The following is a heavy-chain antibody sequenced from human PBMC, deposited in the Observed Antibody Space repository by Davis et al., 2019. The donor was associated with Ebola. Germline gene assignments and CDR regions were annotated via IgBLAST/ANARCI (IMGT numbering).Heavy chain of an antibody. J-gene: IGHJ6*02. V-gene: IGHV1-69*06. CDR3: ARGGGTVTPIHYQYEMDV. D-gene: IGHD4-17*01. CDR2: IIPIFGTA. Sequence: SVKVSCKASGGTFSSYVISWVRQAPGQGLEWMGGIIPIFGTANYAQKFQGRVTITADKSATTAYMELSSLRSDDTAVYYCARGGGTVTPIHYQYEMDVWGQGTTVTVSS. CDR1: GGTFSSYV.